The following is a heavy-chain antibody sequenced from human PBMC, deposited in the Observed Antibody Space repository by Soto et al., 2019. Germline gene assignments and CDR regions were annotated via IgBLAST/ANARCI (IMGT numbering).Heavy chain of an antibody. D-gene: IGHD3-22*01. Sequence: QVHLQESGPGLVEPSQTLSLTCTVSGDSISSGDYYWSWIRQSPDKCLEWIGYTYHSGRTYYKPSLKSRVTISADTSKNQCSLKLSSVTAADTAVYYCARRHYYDSSGYADALDIWGQGISVTVSS. V-gene: IGHV4-30-4*01. CDR2: TYHSGRT. J-gene: IGHJ3*02. CDR3: ARRHYYDSSGYADALDI. CDR1: GDSISSGDYY.